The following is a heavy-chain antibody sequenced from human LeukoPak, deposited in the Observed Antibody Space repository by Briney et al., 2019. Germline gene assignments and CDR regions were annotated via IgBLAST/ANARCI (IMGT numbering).Heavy chain of an antibody. J-gene: IGHJ4*02. CDR3: ARGTGPDY. V-gene: IGHV1-8*01. Sequence: AASVKVSCKASGYTCTSYDINWVRQATGHGLEWMGWMNPNSGNTGYAPKFQGRVTMTIKTSISTAYMELTSLRSEDTAVYYPARGTGPDYWGQGTLVTVSS. CDR1: GYTCTSYD. CDR2: MNPNSGNT. D-gene: IGHD1-14*01.